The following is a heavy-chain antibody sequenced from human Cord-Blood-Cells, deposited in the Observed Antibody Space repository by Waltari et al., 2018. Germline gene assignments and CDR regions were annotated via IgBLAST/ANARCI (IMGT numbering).Heavy chain of an antibody. V-gene: IGHV4-4*02. CDR1: GGSISSSNW. Sequence: QVQLQESGPGLVRPSRTLSLTCAVSGGSISSSNWWSWVRQPPGKGLAWIGENYRSGRTNDNPPRKSRVTIPVYKSKNQFALKLSSVTAADTAVYYCASDAPDYGDYYFDYSVQGTLVTVSS. CDR2: NYRSGRT. CDR3: ASDAPDYGDYYFDY. J-gene: IGHJ4*02. D-gene: IGHD4-17*01.